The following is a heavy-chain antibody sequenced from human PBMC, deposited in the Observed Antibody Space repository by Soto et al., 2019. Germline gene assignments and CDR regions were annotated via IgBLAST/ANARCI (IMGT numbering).Heavy chain of an antibody. J-gene: IGHJ5*02. CDR2: INHSGST. CDR3: ARGEGTSSWYPNVHRCFDP. D-gene: IGHD6-13*01. Sequence: SETLSLTCAVYGGSFSGYYWSWIRQPPGKGLEWIGEINHSGSTNYNPSLKSRVTISVDTSKNQFSLKLSSVTAADTAVYYCARGEGTSSWYPNVHRCFDPWGQGTLVTVSS. CDR1: GGSFSGYY. V-gene: IGHV4-34*01.